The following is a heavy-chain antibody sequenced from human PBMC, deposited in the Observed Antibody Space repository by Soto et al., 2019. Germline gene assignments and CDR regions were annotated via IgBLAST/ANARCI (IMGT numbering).Heavy chain of an antibody. CDR1: GGTFSSYA. CDR3: ARDTRRAYSKYDGMDV. D-gene: IGHD4-4*01. CDR2: IIPIFGTA. V-gene: IGHV1-69*13. J-gene: IGHJ6*02. Sequence: GASVKVSCKASGGTFSSYAISWVRQAPGQGLEWMGGIIPIFGTANYAQKFQGRVTITADESTSTAYMELSSLRSEDTAVYYCARDTRRAYSKYDGMDVWGQGAKVTVYS.